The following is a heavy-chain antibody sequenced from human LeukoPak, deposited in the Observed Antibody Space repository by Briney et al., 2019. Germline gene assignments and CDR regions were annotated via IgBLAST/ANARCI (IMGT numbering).Heavy chain of an antibody. V-gene: IGHV3-7*01. CDR2: IKQDGSEK. Sequence: GGSLRLSCAASGFTFSSYWMSWVRQAPGKGLEWVANIKQDGSEKYYVDSVKGRFTISRDNAKNSLYLQMNSLRAEDTAVYYCARDAIAAAGKALDCWGQGTLVTVSS. CDR3: ARDAIAAAGKALDC. D-gene: IGHD6-13*01. CDR1: GFTFSSYW. J-gene: IGHJ4*02.